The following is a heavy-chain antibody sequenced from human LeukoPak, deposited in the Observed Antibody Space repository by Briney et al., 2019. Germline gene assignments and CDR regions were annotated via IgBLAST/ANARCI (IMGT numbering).Heavy chain of an antibody. CDR3: ARDGYPDGAGNWFDP. D-gene: IGHD5-12*01. J-gene: IGHJ5*02. CDR2: IWYDGSNK. Sequence: GGSLRLSCAASGFTFSSYGMHWVRQAPGKGLEWVAVIWYDGSNKYYADSVKGRFTISRDNSKNTLYLQMNSLRAEDTAAYYCARDGYPDGAGNWFDPWGQGTLVTVSS. CDR1: GFTFSSYG. V-gene: IGHV3-33*01.